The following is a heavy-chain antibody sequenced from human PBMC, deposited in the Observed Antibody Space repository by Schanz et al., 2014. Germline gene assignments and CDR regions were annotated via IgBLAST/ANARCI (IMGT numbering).Heavy chain of an antibody. CDR1: GFTFSSYS. CDR3: AKVREWWPYYFDY. V-gene: IGHV3-66*01. CDR2: IYSGGDT. J-gene: IGHJ4*02. Sequence: EVQLVESGGGLVKPGGSLRLSCAASGFTFSSYSMSWVRQAPGKGLEWVSLIYSGGDTNYAGSVKGRFTISRDGSKNTLYLQMNSLRAEDTAVYYCAKVREWWPYYFDYWGQGTLVTVSS. D-gene: IGHD2-15*01.